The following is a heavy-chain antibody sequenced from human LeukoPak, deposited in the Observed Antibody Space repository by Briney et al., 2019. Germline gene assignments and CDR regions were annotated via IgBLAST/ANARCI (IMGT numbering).Heavy chain of an antibody. Sequence: SETLSLTCTVSGGSISSYYWSWIRQPPGKGLEWIGHIYDSGTTNYNPSLKSRVTISANTSKNQFSLKLNSLTTADTAVYYCTRGAGWLIDYWGQGTLVTVSS. J-gene: IGHJ4*02. V-gene: IGHV4-59*01. CDR2: IYDSGTT. CDR1: GGSISSYY. CDR3: TRGAGWLIDY. D-gene: IGHD3-16*01.